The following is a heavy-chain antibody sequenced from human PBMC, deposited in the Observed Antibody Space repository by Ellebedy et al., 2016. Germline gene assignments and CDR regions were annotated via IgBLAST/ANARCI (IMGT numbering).Heavy chain of an antibody. CDR2: VRSRDGAT. D-gene: IGHD3-10*01. J-gene: IGHJ4*02. CDR1: GYTFTDYT. CDR3: ARDVVRGH. V-gene: IGHV1-2*02. Sequence: ASVKVSCKASGYTFTDYTVHWVRQAPGQGLEWMGWVRSRDGATRYAQKFLGRVTMTRDTSVRTVYMDLNRLTSIDTAVYYCARDVVRGHWGQGTLVTVSS.